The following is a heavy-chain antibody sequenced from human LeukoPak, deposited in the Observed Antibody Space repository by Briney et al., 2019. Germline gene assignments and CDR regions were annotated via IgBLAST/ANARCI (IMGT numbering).Heavy chain of an antibody. CDR2: ISSSSSYI. J-gene: IGHJ4*02. V-gene: IGHV3-21*01. CDR1: GFTFSSYS. Sequence: GGSLRLSCAASGFTFSSYSMNWVRQAPGKGLEWVSSISSSSSYIYYADSVKGRFTISRDNAKNSLYLQMNSLRAEDTAVYYCARAPLGLVAMANIGSPPSYYFDYWGQGTLVTVSS. CDR3: ARAPLGLVAMANIGSPPSYYFDY. D-gene: IGHD2-15*01.